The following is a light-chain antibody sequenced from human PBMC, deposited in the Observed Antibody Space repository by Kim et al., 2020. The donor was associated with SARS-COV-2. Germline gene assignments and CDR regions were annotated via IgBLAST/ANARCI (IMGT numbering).Light chain of an antibody. Sequence: QSVLTQPPSASGTPGQRVTISCSGSSSNIGSNTVNWYQQLPGTAPKLLIYSNNQRPSGVPDRFSGSKSGTSASLAISGLQSEDEADYYCAAWDDSLNGPYVFGTRTRSPS. J-gene: IGLJ1*01. CDR3: AAWDDSLNGPYV. CDR2: SNN. CDR1: SSNIGSNT. V-gene: IGLV1-44*01.